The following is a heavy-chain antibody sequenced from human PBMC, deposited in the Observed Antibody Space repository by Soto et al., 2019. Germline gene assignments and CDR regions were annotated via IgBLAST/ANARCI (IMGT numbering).Heavy chain of an antibody. CDR3: ATWPRGYCSSTGCYSGANWFDP. CDR2: IIPIFGTA. J-gene: IGHJ5*02. CDR1: GGTFSSYA. Sequence: SVKVSCKASGGTFSSYAISWVRQAPGQGLEWMGGIIPIFGTANYAQKFQGRVTITADESTGTAYMELSSLRSEDTAVYYCATWPRGYCSSTGCYSGANWFDPWGQGTLVTVSS. D-gene: IGHD2-2*01. V-gene: IGHV1-69*13.